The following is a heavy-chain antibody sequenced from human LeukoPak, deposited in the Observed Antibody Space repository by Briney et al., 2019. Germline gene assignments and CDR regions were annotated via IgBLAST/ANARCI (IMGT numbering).Heavy chain of an antibody. V-gene: IGHV4-30-4*08. Sequence: PSETLSLTCTVSGGSISSGDYYWSWIRHPPGKGLEWIAYIYYSGSTYYNPSLKSRVTISVDTSKNQFSLKLSSVTAADTAVYYCARGADFCSGYFNWFDPWGQGTLVTVSS. CDR3: ARGADFCSGYFNWFDP. D-gene: IGHD3-3*01. CDR1: GGSISSGDYY. J-gene: IGHJ5*02. CDR2: IYYSGST.